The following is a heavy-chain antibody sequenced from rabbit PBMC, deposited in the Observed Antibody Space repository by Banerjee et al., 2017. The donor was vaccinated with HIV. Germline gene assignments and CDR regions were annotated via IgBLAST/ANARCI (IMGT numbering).Heavy chain of an antibody. V-gene: IGHV1S45*01. CDR1: GFSFSSSYF. CDR3: ARDAGYAGSNL. CDR2: IGAGST. J-gene: IGHJ4*01. Sequence: QEQLVESGGGLVQPEGSLTLTCTASGFSFSSSYFMCWVRQAPGKGLEWIACIGAGSTYYATWAKGRFTISKTSSTTVTLQMTSLTAADTATYFCARDAGYAGSNLWGPGTL. D-gene: IGHD4-2*01.